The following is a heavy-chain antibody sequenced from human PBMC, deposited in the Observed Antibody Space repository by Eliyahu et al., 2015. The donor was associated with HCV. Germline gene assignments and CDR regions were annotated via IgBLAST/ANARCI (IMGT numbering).Heavy chain of an antibody. V-gene: IGHV1-2*02. CDR1: GYTFSDYY. CDR3: AREPLVNPYYYGMDV. J-gene: IGHJ6*02. D-gene: IGHD3-10*01. Sequence: QVQLVQSGAEVKKPGASVKVSCKASGYTFSDYYIHWVRQAPGQGLEWMGWIKSSDGVTNYAQKFQGRVTMTRDTSVTTAYMELSGLKSDDTAVYYCAREPLVNPYYYGMDVWGQGTMVTVSS. CDR2: IKSSDGVT.